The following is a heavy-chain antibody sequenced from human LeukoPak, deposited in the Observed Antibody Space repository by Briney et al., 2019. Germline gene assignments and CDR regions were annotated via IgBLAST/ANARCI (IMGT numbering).Heavy chain of an antibody. CDR2: ISGSGGST. V-gene: IGHV3-23*01. CDR1: GFTFSSYA. J-gene: IGHJ4*02. D-gene: IGHD3-3*01. Sequence: AGGSLRLSCAASGFTFSSYAMSWVRQAPGKGLEWVSAISGSGGSTYCADSVKGRFTISRDNSKNTLYLQMNSLRAEDTAVYYCAKDNSGFLEWLLLGYWGQGTLVTVSS. CDR3: AKDNSGFLEWLLLGY.